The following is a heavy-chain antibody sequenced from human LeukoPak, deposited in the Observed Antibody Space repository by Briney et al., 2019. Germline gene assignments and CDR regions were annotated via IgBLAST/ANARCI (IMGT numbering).Heavy chain of an antibody. CDR3: VRDPSSVRLPFGS. CDR1: GFTLSLYG. D-gene: IGHD6-6*01. CDR2: LSASSSGI. V-gene: IGHV3-48*01. Sequence: GGSLRLSCAVSGFTLSLYGMNWVRQAPGEGLEWISHLSASSSGIFYADSVKGRFITSRDNTRSSLYLQMNSLRAEDTAVYYCVRDPSSVRLPFGSWGQGTLVTVSS. J-gene: IGHJ4*02.